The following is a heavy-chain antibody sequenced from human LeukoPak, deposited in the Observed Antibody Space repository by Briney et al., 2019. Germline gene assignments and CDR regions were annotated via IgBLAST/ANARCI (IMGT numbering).Heavy chain of an antibody. CDR2: ISSSGKYV. V-gene: IGHV3-21*06. CDR1: GFGITTYS. D-gene: IGHD3-10*01. CDR3: ARDRYGSPVGGMDV. Sequence: GGSLRLSCSAAGFGITTYSMNWVRQAPGKGLEWVSSISSSGKYVYYGDSVKGRFTLSRDDAKNELYLQMNSLRAEDTALYYCARDRYGSPVGGMDVWGQGTTVTVSS. J-gene: IGHJ6*02.